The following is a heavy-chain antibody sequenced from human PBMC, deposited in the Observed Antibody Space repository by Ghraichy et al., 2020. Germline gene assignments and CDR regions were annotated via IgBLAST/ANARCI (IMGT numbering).Heavy chain of an antibody. V-gene: IGHV1-69*02. Sequence: SVKVSCKASGGTFSSYTISWVRQAPGQGLEWMGRIIPILGIANYAQKFQGRVTITADKSTSTAYMELSSLRSEDTAVYYCASIYSSPLAYFDYWGQGTLVTVSS. CDR1: GGTFSSYT. CDR3: ASIYSSPLAYFDY. J-gene: IGHJ4*02. D-gene: IGHD2-15*01. CDR2: IIPILGIA.